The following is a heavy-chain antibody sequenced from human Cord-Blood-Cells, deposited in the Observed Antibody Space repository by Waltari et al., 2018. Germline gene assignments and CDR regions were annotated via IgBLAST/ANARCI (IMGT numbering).Heavy chain of an antibody. CDR2: IIPIFGTA. CDR1: GGTFSSYA. D-gene: IGHD3-10*01. V-gene: IGHV1-69*01. J-gene: IGHJ4*02. Sequence: QVQLVQSGAEVKKPGSSVKVSCKASGGTFSSYAISWVRQAPGQGLEWMGGIIPIFGTANDAQKFQGRVTITADESTSTAYMELSSLRSEDTAVYYCAREMDYYYGSGRGVFDYWGQGTLVTISS. CDR3: AREMDYYYGSGRGVFDY.